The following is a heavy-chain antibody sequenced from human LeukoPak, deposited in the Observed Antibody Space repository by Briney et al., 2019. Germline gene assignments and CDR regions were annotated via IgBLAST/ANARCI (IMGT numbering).Heavy chain of an antibody. J-gene: IGHJ6*03. Sequence: RGSLRLSCAASGCTFSSYGMHWVRQAPAKGLDWVTFIRYDGSNKYYANSVKGRFTISRDNTKKTLYLQMNSLRAEDTAVYYCAKDSPKIARYYYGSGSYSSYMDVWGKGTMVTISS. CDR2: IRYDGSNK. V-gene: IGHV3-30*02. D-gene: IGHD3-10*01. CDR3: AKDSPKIARYYYGSGSYSSYMDV. CDR1: GCTFSSYG.